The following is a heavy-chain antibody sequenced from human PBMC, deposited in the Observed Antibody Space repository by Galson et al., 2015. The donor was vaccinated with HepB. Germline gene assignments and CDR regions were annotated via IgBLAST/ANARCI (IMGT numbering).Heavy chain of an antibody. J-gene: IGHJ1*01. D-gene: IGHD6-13*01. CDR3: ARVGAAAGTTNPNSLEYFQH. CDR2: IIPILGIA. Sequence: SVKVSCKASGGTFSSYTISWVRQAPGQGLEWMGRIIPILGIANYAQKFQGRVTITADKSTSTAYMELSSLRSEDTAVYYCARVGAAAGTTNPNSLEYFQHWGQGTLVTVSS. V-gene: IGHV1-69*02. CDR1: GGTFSSYT.